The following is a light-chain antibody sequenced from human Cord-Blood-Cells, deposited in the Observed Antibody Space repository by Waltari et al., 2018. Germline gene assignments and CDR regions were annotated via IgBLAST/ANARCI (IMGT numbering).Light chain of an antibody. CDR1: QSVSSY. CDR3: QQRSNWLT. V-gene: IGKV3-11*01. Sequence: EIVLTQSPATLSLSPGERATLSCRASQSVSSYLAWYQQKPGQAPRLLIYDASNRATGIQARFSGSGSETDFTLTISSLEPEDFAVYYCQQRSNWLTFGGGTKVELK. CDR2: DAS. J-gene: IGKJ4*01.